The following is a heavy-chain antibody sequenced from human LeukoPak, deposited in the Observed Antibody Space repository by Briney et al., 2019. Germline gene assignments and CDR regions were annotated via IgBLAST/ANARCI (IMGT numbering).Heavy chain of an antibody. CDR3: ATYSTRNAREFQS. D-gene: IGHD4-11*01. V-gene: IGHV3-7*01. CDR2: IKTDASEK. CDR1: GFTFSSYG. J-gene: IGHJ1*01. Sequence: GGSLRLSCAASGFTFSSYGMHWVRQAPGKGLEWVANIKTDASEKYYADSVKGRFTITRDNAKMSLYLQMNSLRVEDTAVYYCATYSTRNAREFQSWGQGTLVTVSS.